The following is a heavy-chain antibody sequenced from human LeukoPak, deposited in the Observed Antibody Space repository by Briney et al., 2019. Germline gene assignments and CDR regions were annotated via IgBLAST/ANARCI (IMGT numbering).Heavy chain of an antibody. D-gene: IGHD3-16*02. CDR2: ISAYNGNT. CDR3: ARDLASMGVIFFDY. V-gene: IGHV1-18*01. CDR1: GYTFTGFG. Sequence: ASVKVSCKASGYTFTGFGISWVRQAPGQGLEWMGWISAYNGNTNYAQKLQGRVTMTTDTSTSTAYMELRSLRSDDTAVYYCARDLASMGVIFFDYWGQGTLVTVSS. J-gene: IGHJ4*02.